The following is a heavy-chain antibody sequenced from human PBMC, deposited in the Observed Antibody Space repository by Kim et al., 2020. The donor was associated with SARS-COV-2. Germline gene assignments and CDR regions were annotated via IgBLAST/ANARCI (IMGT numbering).Heavy chain of an antibody. D-gene: IGHD7-27*01. V-gene: IGHV3-74*01. Sequence: GGSLRLSCAASGFTFSNHWMHWVRQAPGKGLVWVSVINSDGSITRYADSVKGRVTIPRDNAKNTLYLQMNSLRAEDTAVYYCARGALPGGMDVWGQGTTVTVSS. CDR2: INSDGSIT. J-gene: IGHJ6*02. CDR3: ARGALPGGMDV. CDR1: GFTFSNHW.